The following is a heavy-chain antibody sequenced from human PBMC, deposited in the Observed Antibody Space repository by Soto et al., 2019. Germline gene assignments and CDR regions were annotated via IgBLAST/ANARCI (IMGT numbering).Heavy chain of an antibody. CDR1: GGSISSYS. CDR3: ARVDILTVYGCMDV. D-gene: IGHD3-9*01. CDR2: IYYSGST. Sequence: SETLSLTCTVSGGSISSYSWSWIRQPAGKGLEWIGYIYYSGSTYYNPTLKSRVTISVDRSKNLFSLKLSSVTAADTAVYYCARVDILTVYGCMDVWGQGTTVT. V-gene: IGHV4-59*06. J-gene: IGHJ6*02.